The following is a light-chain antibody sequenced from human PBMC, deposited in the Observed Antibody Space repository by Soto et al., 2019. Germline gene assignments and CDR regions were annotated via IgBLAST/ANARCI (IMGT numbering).Light chain of an antibody. CDR1: PCPITTGHY. Sequence: QAGVTQQGSLTVSPGGTDTLTCHSSPCPITTGHYPCWLQQKPAQAPRPLVYDTAKIFSRSPARFSGSLLEGKAALTLPGAQPEDEAQYFCLLSYRGVWVFETG. V-gene: IGLV7-46*01. CDR3: LLSYRGVWV. CDR2: DTA. J-gene: IGLJ1*01.